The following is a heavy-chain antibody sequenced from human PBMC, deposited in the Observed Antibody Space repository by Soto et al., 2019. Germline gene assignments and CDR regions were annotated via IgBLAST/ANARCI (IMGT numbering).Heavy chain of an antibody. CDR1: GDSVSSGDYY. D-gene: IGHD3-10*01. CDR3: ARGRITPMVRGINRLPLFDY. Sequence: SETLSLTCSVSGDSVSSGDYYWTWIRQPPGKGLEWIGEISHSGSTHYIPALKSRLTISVDTSKNQLSLNLTSVTAADTAVYYCARGRITPMVRGINRLPLFDYWGEGTLVTVSS. CDR2: ISHSGST. V-gene: IGHV4-39*01. J-gene: IGHJ4*02.